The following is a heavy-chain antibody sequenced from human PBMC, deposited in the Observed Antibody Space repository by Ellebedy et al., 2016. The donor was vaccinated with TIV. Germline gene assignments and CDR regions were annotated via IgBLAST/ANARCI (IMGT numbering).Heavy chain of an antibody. CDR1: GYIFNNYS. CDR3: ARRSDLDI. J-gene: IGHJ3*02. CDR2: TYAGDSET. Sequence: GESLKISCKGSGYIFNNYSIGWLRHLPACALDWMRVTYAGDSETTYSPSFQGHVTISADKSISTAYLQLNSLKASDSAIYYYARRSDLDIWGQGTMVTVSS. V-gene: IGHV5-51*01.